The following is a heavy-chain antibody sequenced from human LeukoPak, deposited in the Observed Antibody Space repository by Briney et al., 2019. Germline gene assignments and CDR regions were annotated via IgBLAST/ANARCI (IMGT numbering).Heavy chain of an antibody. CDR3: ARCSGVFGSSGY. V-gene: IGHV3-21*01. J-gene: IGHJ4*02. Sequence: KTGGSLRLSCVASGFSFSSYSMNWVRQAPGKGPEWVSTISSGTGSYIYYADSVRGRFTISRDNAKNSLYLQMNSLRAEDTAVYYCARCSGVFGSSGYWGQGILVTVPS. CDR2: ISSGTGSYI. D-gene: IGHD6-6*01. CDR1: GFSFSSYS.